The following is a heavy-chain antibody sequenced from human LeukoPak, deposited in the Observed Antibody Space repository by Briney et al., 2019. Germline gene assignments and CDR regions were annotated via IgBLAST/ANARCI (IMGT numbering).Heavy chain of an antibody. Sequence: SETLSLTCTVSGGSISTSSYYWGWVRQPPGKGLEWLGSIYSSGSTNYNPSLKSRVTISLDTSKNQFSLKLSSVTAADTAVYYCARGGTYYYGSGTFFDYWGQGTLVTVSS. D-gene: IGHD3-10*01. CDR3: ARGGTYYYGSGTFFDY. CDR1: GGSISTSSYY. J-gene: IGHJ4*02. CDR2: IYSSGST. V-gene: IGHV4-39*07.